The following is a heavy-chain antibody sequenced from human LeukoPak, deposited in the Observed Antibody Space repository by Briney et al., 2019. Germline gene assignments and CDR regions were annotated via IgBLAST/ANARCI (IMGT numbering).Heavy chain of an antibody. Sequence: QAGRSLRLSCAASGFTFSSYAMHWVRQAPGKGLEWVAVISYDGSDQYYADSVKGRFTISRDTSKNTLYLQVNSLRAEDTAVYYCARDDAVTTSSPFDYWGQGTLVTVSS. V-gene: IGHV3-30*04. CDR1: GFTFSSYA. CDR3: ARDDAVTTSSPFDY. D-gene: IGHD4-17*01. CDR2: ISYDGSDQ. J-gene: IGHJ4*02.